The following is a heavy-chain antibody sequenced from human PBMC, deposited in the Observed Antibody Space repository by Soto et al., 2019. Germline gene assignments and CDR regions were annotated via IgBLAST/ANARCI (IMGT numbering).Heavy chain of an antibody. J-gene: IGHJ4*02. CDR2: LYNTGST. V-gene: IGHV4-59*01. CDR3: ARGLITGSHYSGGWYYFDS. Sequence: PSETLSLTCTVSGGSISRYYWSWIRQPPGKGLEWIGYLYNTGSTIYNPSLESQVTISVDTSKNQFSLKLNSVTAADTAVYYCARGLITGSHYSGGWYYFDSWGQGTQVTVSS. D-gene: IGHD1-26*01. CDR1: GGSISRYY.